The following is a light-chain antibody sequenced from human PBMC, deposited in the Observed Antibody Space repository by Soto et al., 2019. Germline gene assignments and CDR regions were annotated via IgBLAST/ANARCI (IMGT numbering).Light chain of an antibody. CDR1: PSVSSSY. Sequence: EIVLTQSPGTLSLSPGERAALSCRASPSVSSSYIAWYQHKPAQAPRLLIYGASRRHTGIPDRCRGSGSGTDFTLTISRLEPEDFAVYYCQQYGSAPHTFGEGTKLEMK. V-gene: IGKV3-20*01. CDR2: GAS. CDR3: QQYGSAPHT. J-gene: IGKJ2*01.